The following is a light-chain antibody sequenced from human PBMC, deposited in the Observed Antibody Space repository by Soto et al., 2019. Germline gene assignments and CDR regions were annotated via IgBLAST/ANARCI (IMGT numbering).Light chain of an antibody. V-gene: IGKV3-15*01. CDR1: QSVRSN. CDR3: QQYLNWPHIT. Sequence: EIVLTQSPATLSVSPGERVTLSCRASQSVRSNLAWYQQKPGQALRLLIFGASTRATNIPARSSGSGSGTEFTLTISRLQSEEFAVYSCQQYLNWPHITFRGGTTVDIK. CDR2: GAS. J-gene: IGKJ4*01.